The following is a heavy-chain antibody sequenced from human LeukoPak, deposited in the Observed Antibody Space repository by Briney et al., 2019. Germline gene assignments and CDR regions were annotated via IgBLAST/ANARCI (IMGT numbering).Heavy chain of an antibody. D-gene: IGHD1-26*01. V-gene: IGHV7-4-1*02. Sequence: GASVKVSCKASGYTFTSYAMNWVRQAPGQGLEGMGGINTNTGNPTYAQGFTGRCVFSLDTSVSTAYLQISSLKAEDTAVYYCARGSSGSLLVDFDYWGQGTLVTVSS. CDR2: INTNTGNP. CDR3: ARGSSGSLLVDFDY. J-gene: IGHJ4*02. CDR1: GYTFTSYA.